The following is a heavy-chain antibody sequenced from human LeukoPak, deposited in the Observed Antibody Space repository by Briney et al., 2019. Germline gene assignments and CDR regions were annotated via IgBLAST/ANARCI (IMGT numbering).Heavy chain of an antibody. CDR3: VRIPNSANFPNWFDP. CDR2: ISSGTDYI. CDR1: GFTFSSST. J-gene: IGHJ5*02. V-gene: IGHV3-21*01. D-gene: IGHD4/OR15-4a*01. Sequence: PGWSLRLSCAASGFTFSSSTMNWVRRAPGKGLEWVSSISSGTDYIYYADSVKGRFTISRDNAKNSLYLQMNSLRAEDTAVYYCVRIPNSANFPNWFDPWGQGTLVTVSS.